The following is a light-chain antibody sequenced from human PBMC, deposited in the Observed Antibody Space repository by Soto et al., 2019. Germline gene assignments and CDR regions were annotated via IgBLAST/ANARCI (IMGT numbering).Light chain of an antibody. Sequence: DIPMTQSPSSLSASVGDRVTITCRASQGINQYLNWYQQKPGKAPKLLIYDISTLEIGVPSRFGGSGSGTHFTFTITGLQPEDIATYYCQQYENLPYTFGQGTKLEI. V-gene: IGKV1-33*01. CDR2: DIS. J-gene: IGKJ2*01. CDR1: QGINQY. CDR3: QQYENLPYT.